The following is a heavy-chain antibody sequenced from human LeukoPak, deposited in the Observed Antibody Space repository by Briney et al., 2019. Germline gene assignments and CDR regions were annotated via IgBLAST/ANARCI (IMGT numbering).Heavy chain of an antibody. CDR2: IYHSGST. CDR3: ARGVVVSPAPLYYMDV. Sequence: SETLSLTCAVSGYSINSGGYWGCLRQPPGRVLEWIGSIYHSGSTYYNPSLKSRVTMSVDTSKNQFSLKLSSVTAADTAVYYCARGVVVSPAPLYYMDVWGKGATVTVSS. D-gene: IGHD2-15*01. CDR1: GYSINSGGY. V-gene: IGHV4-38-2*01. J-gene: IGHJ6*03.